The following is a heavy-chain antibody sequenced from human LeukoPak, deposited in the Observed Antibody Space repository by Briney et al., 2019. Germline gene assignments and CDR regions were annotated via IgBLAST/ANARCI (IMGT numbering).Heavy chain of an antibody. J-gene: IGHJ6*02. Sequence: SETLSLTCAVYGGSFSDYFRGWIRQPPGEGLEWIGEINHSGRTYYNPSLKSRVTISVDTSKNQFSLNLSSVTAADTAVYYCARDVVVVPAAIHYGMDVWGQGTTVAVSS. V-gene: IGHV4-34*01. CDR3: ARDVVVVPAAIHYGMDV. D-gene: IGHD2-2*01. CDR1: GGSFSDYF. CDR2: INHSGRT.